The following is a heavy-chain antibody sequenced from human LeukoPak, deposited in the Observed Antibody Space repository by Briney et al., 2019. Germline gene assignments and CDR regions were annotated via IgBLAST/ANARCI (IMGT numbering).Heavy chain of an antibody. V-gene: IGHV3-23*01. CDR1: GLTFSSKS. D-gene: IGHD2-15*01. Sequence: RSLRPFWEASGLTFSSKSMSWVRQDQGKGLEWVSAISGSGGSTYYADSVKGRFTISRDNSKNTLYLQMNSLRAEDTAVYYCAKAGYCSGGSCYSLDYWGQGTLVTVSS. J-gene: IGHJ4*02. CDR2: ISGSGGST. CDR3: AKAGYCSGGSCYSLDY.